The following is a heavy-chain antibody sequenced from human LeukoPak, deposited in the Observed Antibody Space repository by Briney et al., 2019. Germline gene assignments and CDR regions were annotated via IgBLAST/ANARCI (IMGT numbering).Heavy chain of an antibody. J-gene: IGHJ4*02. CDR2: IYYSGST. Sequence: RASETLSLTCTVSGGSISSYYWSWIRQPPGKGLEWIGYIYYSGSTNYNPSLKSRVTISVDTSKNQFSLKLSSVTAADTAVYYCASYSGYGLYFDYWGQGTLVTASS. CDR1: GGSISSYY. V-gene: IGHV4-59*01. CDR3: ASYSGYGLYFDY. D-gene: IGHD5-12*01.